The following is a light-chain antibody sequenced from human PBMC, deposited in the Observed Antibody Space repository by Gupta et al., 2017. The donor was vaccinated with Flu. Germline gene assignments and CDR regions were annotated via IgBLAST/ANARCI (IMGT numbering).Light chain of an antibody. CDR2: GAS. Sequence: YQGEGATQSCWSSKSNRSYLAWYQQKPGQAPRLLIFGASTRANGVPDGFSGSGSGTEFTLTISSLQGEDVAVYYCQQDNRRPGKFGQGTKVEIK. CDR3: QQDNRRPGK. V-gene: IGKV3-15*01. CDR1: KSNRSY. J-gene: IGKJ1*01.